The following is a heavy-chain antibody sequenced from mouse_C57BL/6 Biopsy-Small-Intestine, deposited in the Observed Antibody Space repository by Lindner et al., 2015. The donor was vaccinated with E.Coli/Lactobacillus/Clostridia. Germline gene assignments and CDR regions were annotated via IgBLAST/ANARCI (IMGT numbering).Heavy chain of an antibody. D-gene: IGHD2-13*01. V-gene: IGHV1S135*01. CDR2: IDPYNGAT. J-gene: IGHJ4*01. CDR1: GYSFTAYN. CDR3: ARSLYSDYKTMDY. Sequence: VQLQESGPDLVKPGASVKMSCKASGYSFTAYNMHWVKQNHGKSLEWIGYIDPYNGATTYNQKFKGKATLTVDKSSNTAYMQLNSLTSEDSAVYYCARSLYSDYKTMDYWGQGTSVTVSS.